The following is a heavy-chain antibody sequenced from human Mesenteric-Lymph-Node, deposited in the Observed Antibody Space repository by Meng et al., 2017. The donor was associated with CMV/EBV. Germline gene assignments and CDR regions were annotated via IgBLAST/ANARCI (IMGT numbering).Heavy chain of an antibody. CDR1: GFTFSSYA. CDR3: ARALRFLEWLSDYGLDV. D-gene: IGHD3-3*01. V-gene: IGHV3-23*03. Sequence: GGSLRLSCAASGFTFSSYAMNWVRQAPGKGLEWVSVIYSGGSSTYYTDSVKGRFTVSRDNSKNTLYLQMNSLRAEDTAVYYCARALRFLEWLSDYGLDVWGQGTTVTVSS. J-gene: IGHJ6*02. CDR2: IYSGGSST.